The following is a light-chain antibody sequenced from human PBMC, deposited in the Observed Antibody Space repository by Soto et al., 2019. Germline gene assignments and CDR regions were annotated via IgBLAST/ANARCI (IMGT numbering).Light chain of an antibody. Sequence: QSVLTQPPSMSRAPGQRVTISCTGSSSNIGAGYDVHWYQQLPGTAPKLLIYGNSNRPSGVPDRFSGSKSGTSASLAITGLQAEDEAHYYCQSYDSSLSGSVVFGGGTKLTVL. CDR2: GNS. V-gene: IGLV1-40*01. CDR3: QSYDSSLSGSVV. J-gene: IGLJ2*01. CDR1: SSNIGAGYD.